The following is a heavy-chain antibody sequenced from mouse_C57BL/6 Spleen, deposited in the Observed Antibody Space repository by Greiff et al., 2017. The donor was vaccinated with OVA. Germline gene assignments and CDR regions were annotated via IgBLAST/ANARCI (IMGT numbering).Heavy chain of an antibody. CDR1: GFTFNTYA. CDR3: VREGYYYGSSYGRGAMDY. D-gene: IGHD1-1*01. Sequence: EVQGVESGGGLVQPKGSLKLSCAASGFTFNTYAMHWVRQAPGKGLEWVARIRSKSSNYATYYADSVKDRFTISRDDSQSMLYLQMNNLKTEDTAMYYCVREGYYYGSSYGRGAMDYWGQGTSVTVSS. V-gene: IGHV10-3*01. J-gene: IGHJ4*01. CDR2: IRSKSSNYAT.